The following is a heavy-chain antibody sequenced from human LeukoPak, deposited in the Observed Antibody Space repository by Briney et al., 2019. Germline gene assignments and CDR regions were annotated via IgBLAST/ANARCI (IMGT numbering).Heavy chain of an antibody. D-gene: IGHD6-19*01. Sequence: SETLSLTCTVSGGSISSYYWSWIRQPAGKGLEWIGRIYTSGSTNYNPSLKSRVTMSVDTSKNQFSLKLSSVTAADTAVYYCARPGYSGGWDLDAFDIWGQGTMVTVSS. J-gene: IGHJ3*02. CDR1: GGSISSYY. CDR3: ARPGYSGGWDLDAFDI. CDR2: IYTSGST. V-gene: IGHV4-4*07.